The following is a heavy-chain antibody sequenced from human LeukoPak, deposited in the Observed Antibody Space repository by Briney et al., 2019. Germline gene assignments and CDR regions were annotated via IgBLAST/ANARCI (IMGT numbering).Heavy chain of an antibody. J-gene: IGHJ4*02. CDR3: AKEFGDYSPPY. D-gene: IGHD3-10*01. Sequence: GSLRLSCAASGFTFRSYAMNWVRQAPGKGLEWVSTISGGGGGNIYYADSVKGRFTISRDNSKNTLSLQMNSLRAEDTAVYYCAKEFGDYSPPYWGQGTLVTVSS. CDR2: ISGGGGGNI. V-gene: IGHV3-23*01. CDR1: GFTFRSYA.